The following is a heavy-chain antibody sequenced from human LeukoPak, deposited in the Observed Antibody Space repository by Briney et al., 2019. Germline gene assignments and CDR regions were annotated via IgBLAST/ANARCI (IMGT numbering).Heavy chain of an antibody. CDR1: GFIFSSYG. V-gene: IGHV3-33*01. D-gene: IGHD3-9*01. J-gene: IGHJ5*02. CDR2: IWSDASNT. CDR3: TRTYNIRYFDT. Sequence: GGSLRLSCAASGFIFSSYGMHWVRQAPGKGLEWVAVIWSDASNTYYVDSVKGRFTISRDNSKNTLFLQMNSLRAEDTAVYYCTRTYNIRYFDTWGQGTLVIVSS.